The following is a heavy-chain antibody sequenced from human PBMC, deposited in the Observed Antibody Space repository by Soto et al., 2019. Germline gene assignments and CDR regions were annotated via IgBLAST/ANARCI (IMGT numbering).Heavy chain of an antibody. J-gene: IGHJ4*02. CDR2: ISGSGGST. CDR1: GFTLRTYS. V-gene: IGHV3-23*01. CDR3: TRVGNIAAAGKLDY. D-gene: IGHD6-13*01. Sequence: GGSLRLSCAASGFTLRTYSMSWVRQSPGKGPEWVSAISGSGGSTYYADSVKGRFTISRDDSKSIAYLQMNSLKTEDTAVYYCTRVGNIAAAGKLDYWGQGTLVTVSS.